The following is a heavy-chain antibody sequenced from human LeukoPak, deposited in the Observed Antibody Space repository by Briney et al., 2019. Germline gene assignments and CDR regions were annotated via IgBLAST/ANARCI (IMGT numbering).Heavy chain of an antibody. CDR3: ARAGSGLDY. CDR2: IYDSGST. J-gene: IGHJ4*02. V-gene: IGHV4-39*07. D-gene: IGHD3-22*01. CDR1: GGSIRSSYYY. Sequence: SETLSLTCTVSGGSIRSSYYYWGWIRQPPGKGLEWIGSIYDSGSTYYNPSLKSRVTISVDTSRNQFSLKLSSVTAADAAVYYCARAGSGLDYWGQGTLVTVSS.